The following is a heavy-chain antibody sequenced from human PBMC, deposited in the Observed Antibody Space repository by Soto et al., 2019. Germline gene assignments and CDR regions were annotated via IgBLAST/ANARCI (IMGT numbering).Heavy chain of an antibody. J-gene: IGHJ2*01. Sequence: EVQLVESGGGLVQPGGSLRLSCAASGFSFSNYAMDWVRQAPGTGLEWVSYISGSSSNIRYADSVKGRFTISRNNAKSSVYLQMNSLRADDTAVYYCARDPSRGSDWARYLDLWGRGTLVTVSS. V-gene: IGHV3-48*01. CDR1: GFSFSNYA. CDR2: ISGSSSNI. D-gene: IGHD1-26*01. CDR3: ARDPSRGSDWARYLDL.